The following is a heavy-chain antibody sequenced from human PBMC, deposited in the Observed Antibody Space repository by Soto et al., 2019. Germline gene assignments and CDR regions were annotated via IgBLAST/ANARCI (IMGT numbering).Heavy chain of an antibody. CDR3: ARDPYYDFWSGYYTGYYGMDV. CDR2: IWYDGSNK. CDR1: GFTFSSYG. V-gene: IGHV3-33*01. J-gene: IGHJ6*02. Sequence: LRLSCAASGFTFSSYGMHWVRQAPGKGLEWVAVIWYDGSNKYYADSVKGRFTISRDNSKNTLYLQMNSLRAEDTAVYYCARDPYYDFWSGYYTGYYGMDVWGQGTTVTVSS. D-gene: IGHD3-3*01.